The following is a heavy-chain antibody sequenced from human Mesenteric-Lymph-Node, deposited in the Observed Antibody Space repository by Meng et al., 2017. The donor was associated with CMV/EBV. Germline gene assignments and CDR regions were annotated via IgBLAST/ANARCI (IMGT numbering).Heavy chain of an antibody. V-gene: IGHV3-15*01. CDR1: GFTFSNAW. J-gene: IGHJ4*02. D-gene: IGHD6-19*01. CDR2: IKSKTDGGTT. CDR3: AKDRDIGVAGPGVLDY. Sequence: GESLKISCAASGFTFSNAWMSWVRQAPGKGLEWVGRIKSKTDGGTTDYAAPVKGRFTISRDDSKNTLYLQMNSLKTEDTAVYYCAKDRDIGVAGPGVLDYWGQGTLVTVSS.